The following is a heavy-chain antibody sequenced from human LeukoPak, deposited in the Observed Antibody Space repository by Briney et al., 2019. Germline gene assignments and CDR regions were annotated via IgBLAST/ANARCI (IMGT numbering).Heavy chain of an antibody. Sequence: ASVKVSCKASGYTLTIYGYSWVRQAHGQGLEWMGLMSAYNGNTNYAQKLQGRVTMTTDTSTSTAYMELRSLRCDDTAVYYCARDQGYSYGLDDWGQGTLVTVYS. CDR3: ARDQGYSYGLDD. CDR2: MSAYNGNT. CDR1: GYTLTIYG. V-gene: IGHV1-18*04. J-gene: IGHJ4*02. D-gene: IGHD5-18*01.